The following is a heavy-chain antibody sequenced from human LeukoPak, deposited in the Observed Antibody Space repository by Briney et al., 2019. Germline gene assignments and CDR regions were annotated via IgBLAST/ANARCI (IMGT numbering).Heavy chain of an antibody. CDR2: IKSKTDGGTT. V-gene: IGHV3-15*01. D-gene: IGHD3-10*01. CDR1: GFTFSNAW. Sequence: PGGSLRLSCAASGFTFSNAWMSWVRQAPGKGLEWVGRIKSKTDGGTTDYAAPVKGRFTISRDDSKNTLYLQMNSLKTEDTAVYYRTTLLWFGESTQYFDYWGQGTLVTVSS. CDR3: TTLLWFGESTQYFDY. J-gene: IGHJ4*02.